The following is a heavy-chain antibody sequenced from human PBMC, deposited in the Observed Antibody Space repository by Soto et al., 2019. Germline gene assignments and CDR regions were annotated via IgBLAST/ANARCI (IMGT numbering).Heavy chain of an antibody. J-gene: IGHJ4*02. Sequence: PSETLSLTCAVYGGSFSGYYWSWIRQPPGKGLEWIGEINHSGSTNYNPSLKSRVTISVDTSKNQFSLKLSSVTAADTAVYYCARGRITIFGVVIKLYYFDYRGQGTLVTVSS. CDR3: ARGRITIFGVVIKLYYFDY. V-gene: IGHV4-34*01. D-gene: IGHD3-3*01. CDR1: GGSFSGYY. CDR2: INHSGST.